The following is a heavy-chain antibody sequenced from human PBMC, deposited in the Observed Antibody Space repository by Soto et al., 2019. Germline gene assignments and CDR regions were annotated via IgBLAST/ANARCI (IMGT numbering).Heavy chain of an antibody. J-gene: IGHJ2*01. CDR1: GFTFSGSA. CDR3: ARYELKYCGGDCYLLPYLAL. Sequence: EVQLVESGGGLVQPGGSLKLSCAASGFTFSGSAMHWVRQASGKGLERVGRIRSKANNYATVYAASVKGRFTISRDDSKKTAHLQMNSLKPEDTAVYYCARYELKYCGGDCYLLPYLALWGRGTLVTVSS. D-gene: IGHD2-21*02. CDR2: IRSKANNYAT. V-gene: IGHV3-73*02.